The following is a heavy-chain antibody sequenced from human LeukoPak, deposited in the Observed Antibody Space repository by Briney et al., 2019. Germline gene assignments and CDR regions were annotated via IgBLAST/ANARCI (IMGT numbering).Heavy chain of an antibody. Sequence: GGSLRLSCAASGFTFSRYGMHWFRQAPGKGLEWVALISHDGGNKHYADSVTCRFTISRDNYKNTLYLQKNSLRAEDTSVYNCAKCLGIAVAGSDHWGRGTLVTVSS. J-gene: IGHJ4*02. CDR3: AKCLGIAVAGSDH. CDR1: GFTFSRYG. D-gene: IGHD6-19*01. V-gene: IGHV3-30*18. CDR2: ISHDGGNK.